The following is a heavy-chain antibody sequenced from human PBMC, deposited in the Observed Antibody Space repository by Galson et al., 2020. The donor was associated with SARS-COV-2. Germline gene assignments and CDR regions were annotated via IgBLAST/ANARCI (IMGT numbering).Heavy chain of an antibody. CDR2: ISGSGGST. CDR3: AKDSSTIFGVITIDYYYMDV. Sequence: GESLKISCAASAFTFSSYAMSWVRQAPGKGLEWVSAISGSGGSTYYADSVKGRFTISRENSKNTLYLQMNSLRAEDTAVYYCAKDSSTIFGVITIDYYYMDVWGKGTTVTVSS. V-gene: IGHV3-23*01. D-gene: IGHD3-3*01. J-gene: IGHJ6*03. CDR1: AFTFSSYA.